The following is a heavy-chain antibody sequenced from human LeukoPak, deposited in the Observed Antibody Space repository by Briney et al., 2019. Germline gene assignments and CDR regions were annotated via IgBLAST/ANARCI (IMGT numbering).Heavy chain of an antibody. D-gene: IGHD3-10*01. Sequence: PSETLSLTCAVYGGSFSGYHWSWIRQPPGKGLEWIGEINHSGSTNYNPSLKSRVTISVDTSKNQFSLKLSSVTAADTAVYYCARGATRYYNYYGMDVWGQGTTVTVSS. J-gene: IGHJ6*02. V-gene: IGHV4-34*01. CDR1: GGSFSGYH. CDR3: ARGATRYYNYYGMDV. CDR2: INHSGST.